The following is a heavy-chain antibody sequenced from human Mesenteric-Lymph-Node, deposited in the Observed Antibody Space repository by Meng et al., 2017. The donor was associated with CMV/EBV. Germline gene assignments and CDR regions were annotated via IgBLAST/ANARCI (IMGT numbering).Heavy chain of an antibody. Sequence: QVAVRPLGAGLLKPSETRSVTCAVDGGSFSGYYWNWIRQAPGKGLEWIGEINHSGSTTYNPSFTSRIIISVDTSTNQISLNMSSVTAADTAVYYCARGSSYDILTGYFDYWGQGALVTVSS. V-gene: IGHV4-34*01. CDR2: INHSGST. D-gene: IGHD3-9*01. CDR1: GGSFSGYY. CDR3: ARGSSYDILTGYFDY. J-gene: IGHJ4*02.